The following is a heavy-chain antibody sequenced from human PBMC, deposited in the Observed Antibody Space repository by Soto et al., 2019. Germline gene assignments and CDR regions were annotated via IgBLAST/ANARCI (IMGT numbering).Heavy chain of an antibody. CDR2: INPNSGGT. CDR1: GYTFTGYY. V-gene: IGHV1-2*04. CDR3: ATALRYFDWLGPRHAFDI. D-gene: IGHD3-9*01. J-gene: IGHJ3*02. Sequence: ASVKVSCKASGYTFTGYYMHWVRQAPGQGLEWMGWINPNSGGTNYAQKFQGWVTMTRDTSISTAYMELSRLRSDDTAVYYCATALRYFDWLGPRHAFDIWGQVTMVTVSS.